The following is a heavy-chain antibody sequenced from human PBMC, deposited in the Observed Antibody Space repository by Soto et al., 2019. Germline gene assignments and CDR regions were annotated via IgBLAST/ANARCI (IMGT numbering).Heavy chain of an antibody. D-gene: IGHD2-8*01. CDR2: INPRGGST. Sequence: GASVKVSCKASGYTFTSYYMHWVRQAPGQGLEWMGIINPRGGSTSYAQKVQGRVTVTRDTSTTTVYMELTSLRSEDTAVYYCARGRSPELMIYADAFDIWGQGTLVTVSS. CDR1: GYTFTSYY. V-gene: IGHV1-46*01. CDR3: ARGRSPELMIYADAFDI. J-gene: IGHJ3*02.